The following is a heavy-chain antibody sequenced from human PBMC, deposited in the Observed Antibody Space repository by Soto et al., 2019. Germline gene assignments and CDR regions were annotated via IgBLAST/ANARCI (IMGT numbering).Heavy chain of an antibody. CDR2: IYYSGST. Sequence: ASETLSLTCTVSGGSISSYYWSWIRQPPGKGLEWIGYIYYSGSTNYNPSLKSRVTISVDTSKNQFSLKLSSVTAADTAVYYCARRITIFGVVTDNCFAPWGQGTLVTVSS. J-gene: IGHJ5*02. CDR3: ARRITIFGVVTDNCFAP. V-gene: IGHV4-59*01. D-gene: IGHD3-3*01. CDR1: GGSISSYY.